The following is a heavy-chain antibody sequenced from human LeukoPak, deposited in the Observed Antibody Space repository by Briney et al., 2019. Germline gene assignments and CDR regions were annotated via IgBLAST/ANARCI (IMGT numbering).Heavy chain of an antibody. CDR2: IYWNDDK. J-gene: IGHJ5*02. V-gene: IGHV2-5*01. CDR3: AVRGYSSSSGSNWLDP. Sequence: GSGPTLVNPTQTLTLTCTFSGFSLSTSGVGVGWIRQPPGKALEWLALIYWNDDKRYSPFLKSRVTITKDTSKNQVVLTMTNMDPVDTATYYCAVRGYSSSSGSNWLDPWGQGTLVTVSS. D-gene: IGHD6-6*01. CDR1: GFSLSTSGVG.